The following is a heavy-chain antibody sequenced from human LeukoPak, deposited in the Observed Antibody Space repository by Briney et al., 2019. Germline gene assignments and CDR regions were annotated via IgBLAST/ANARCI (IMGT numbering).Heavy chain of an antibody. Sequence: GGSLRLSCAASGFTFTTYYMTWVRQAPGKGLEWVANINQDGRTQYYVDSVKGRFTISRDNAINSVFLQMNSLRAEDTAVYYCARENWSLDNWGQGTLVTVSS. CDR1: GFTFTTYY. D-gene: IGHD1-1*01. V-gene: IGHV3-7*01. J-gene: IGHJ4*02. CDR2: INQDGRTQ. CDR3: ARENWSLDN.